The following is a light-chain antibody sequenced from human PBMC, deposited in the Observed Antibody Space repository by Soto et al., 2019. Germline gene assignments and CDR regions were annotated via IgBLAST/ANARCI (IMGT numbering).Light chain of an antibody. CDR3: QQYNSYSPYT. CDR2: KAS. CDR1: QSISSW. V-gene: IGKV1-5*03. J-gene: IGKJ2*01. Sequence: DIKMTQSTSTLSASVGDRVTITCRASQSISSWLAWYQQKPGKAPKLLIYKASSLESGVPSRFSGSGSGTEFTLTISSLQPDDFATYYCQQYNSYSPYTFGQRTKLEIK.